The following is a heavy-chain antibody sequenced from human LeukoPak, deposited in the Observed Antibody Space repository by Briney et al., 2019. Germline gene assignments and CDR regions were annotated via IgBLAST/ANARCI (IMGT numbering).Heavy chain of an antibody. V-gene: IGHV1-24*01. D-gene: IGHD2-15*01. CDR2: FDPEDGET. Sequence: ASVTVSCKVSGYTLTELSMHWVRQAPGKGLEWMGGFDPEDGETIYAQKFQGRVTVTEDTSTDTAYMELSSLRSEDTAVYYCATAPLKYCSGGSCADYFDYWGQGTLVTVSS. J-gene: IGHJ4*02. CDR1: GYTLTELS. CDR3: ATAPLKYCSGGSCADYFDY.